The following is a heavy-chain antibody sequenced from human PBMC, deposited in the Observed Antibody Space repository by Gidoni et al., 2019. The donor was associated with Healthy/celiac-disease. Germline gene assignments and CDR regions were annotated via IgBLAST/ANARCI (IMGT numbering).Heavy chain of an antibody. Sequence: CAISGDSVSSNSAAWNWIRHSPSRGLEWLGRTYYRSKWYNDYAVSVKSRITINPDTSKNQFSLQLNSVTPEDTAVYYCARDRYVLRFLEWPLGFDYWGQGTLVTVSS. CDR3: ARDRYVLRFLEWPLGFDY. CDR1: GDSVSSNSAA. CDR2: TYYRSKWYN. V-gene: IGHV6-1*01. J-gene: IGHJ4*02. D-gene: IGHD3-3*01.